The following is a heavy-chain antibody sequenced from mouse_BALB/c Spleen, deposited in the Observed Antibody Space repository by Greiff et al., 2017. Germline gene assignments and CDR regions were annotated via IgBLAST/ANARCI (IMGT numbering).Heavy chain of an antibody. CDR1: GFNIKDTY. CDR2: IDPANGNT. CDR3: ARRDYDGYFDV. J-gene: IGHJ1*01. Sequence: EVQLQQSGAELVKPGASVKLSCTASGFNIKDTYMHWVKQRPEQGLEWIGRIDPANGNTKYDPKFQGKATITADTSSNTAYLQLSSLTSEDTAVYYCARRDYDGYFDVWGAGTTVTVSS. V-gene: IGHV14-3*02. D-gene: IGHD2-4*01.